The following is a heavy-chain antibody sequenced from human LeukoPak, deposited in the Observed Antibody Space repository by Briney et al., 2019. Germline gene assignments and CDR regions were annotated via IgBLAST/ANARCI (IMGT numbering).Heavy chain of an antibody. Sequence: WVRQAPGKGLEWXAVISYDGSNKYYADSVKGRFTISRDNSKNTLYLQMNSLRAEDTAVYYCAKDTLGGWFYLRAGYGMDVWGQGTTVTVSS. D-gene: IGHD6-19*01. CDR2: ISYDGSNK. V-gene: IGHV3-30*18. J-gene: IGHJ6*02. CDR3: AKDTLGGWFYLRAGYGMDV.